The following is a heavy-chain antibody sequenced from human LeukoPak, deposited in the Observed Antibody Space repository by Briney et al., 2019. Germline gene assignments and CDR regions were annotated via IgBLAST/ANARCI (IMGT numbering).Heavy chain of an antibody. V-gene: IGHV4-59*01. Sequence: PSETLSLTCTVSGGSISSYYWSWIRQPPGKGLEWIGYIYYSGSTNYNPSLKSRVTISVDTSKNQFSLKLSSVTAADTAMYYCARAGYYDSSGYLDVWGKGTTVTVSS. CDR1: GGSISSYY. J-gene: IGHJ6*04. CDR3: ARAGYYDSSGYLDV. D-gene: IGHD3-22*01. CDR2: IYYSGST.